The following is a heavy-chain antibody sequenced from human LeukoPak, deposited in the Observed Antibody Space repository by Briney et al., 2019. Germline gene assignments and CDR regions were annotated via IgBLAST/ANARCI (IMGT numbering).Heavy chain of an antibody. CDR3: AREGPRGNSQFDY. CDR1: GFTFSSYN. Sequence: PGGSLRLSCAASGFTFSSYNMNWVRQAPGKGLEWVSSISSSSSYIYYADSVKGRFTISRDNSKNTLYLQMNSLRAEDTAIYYCAREGPRGNSQFDYWGQGTLVTVSS. J-gene: IGHJ4*02. D-gene: IGHD2/OR15-2a*01. V-gene: IGHV3-21*01. CDR2: ISSSSSYI.